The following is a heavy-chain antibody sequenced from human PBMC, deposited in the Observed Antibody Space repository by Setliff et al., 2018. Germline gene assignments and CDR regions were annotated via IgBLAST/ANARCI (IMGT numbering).Heavy chain of an antibody. Sequence: GGSLRLSCAASGFSFNTYAMTWVRQAPGKGLEWVSLISNSAGFTYYADSVKGRFTISRDNSRNTISLQINDLRAEDTAIYYCTRDRGGASTRDHWGQGTLVTVSS. V-gene: IGHV3-23*01. CDR1: GFSFNTYA. J-gene: IGHJ4*02. D-gene: IGHD1-26*01. CDR3: TRDRGGASTRDH. CDR2: ISNSAGFT.